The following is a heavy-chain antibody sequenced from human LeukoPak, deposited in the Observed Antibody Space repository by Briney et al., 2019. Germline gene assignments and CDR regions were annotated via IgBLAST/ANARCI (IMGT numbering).Heavy chain of an antibody. Sequence: ASVKVPCTASGYTFTGYYMHWVRQSPGQGLEWMGWINPNSGGTKYAQKFQGRVTMTRDTSISTAYMELSRLRSDDTAVYYCARNYYYMDIWGKGTTVTVSS. V-gene: IGHV1-2*02. CDR1: GYTFTGYY. J-gene: IGHJ6*03. CDR2: INPNSGGT. CDR3: ARNYYYMDI.